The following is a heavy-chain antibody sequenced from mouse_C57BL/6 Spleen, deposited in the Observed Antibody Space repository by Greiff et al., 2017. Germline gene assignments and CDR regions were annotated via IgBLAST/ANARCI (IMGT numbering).Heavy chain of an antibody. CDR3: ARRSTVVDAMDY. CDR1: GYTFTSYW. CDR2: IHPNSGST. Sequence: QVQLQQSGAELVKPGASVKLSCKASGYTFTSYWMHWVKQRPGQGLEWIGMIHPNSGSTNYNEKFKSKATLTVDKSSSTAYMQLSSLTSEDSAVYYCARRSTVVDAMDYWGQGTSVTVSS. J-gene: IGHJ4*01. D-gene: IGHD1-1*01. V-gene: IGHV1-64*01.